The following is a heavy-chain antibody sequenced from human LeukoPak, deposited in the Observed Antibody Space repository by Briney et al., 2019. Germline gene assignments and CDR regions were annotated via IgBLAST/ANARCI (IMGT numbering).Heavy chain of an antibody. D-gene: IGHD6-19*01. V-gene: IGHV3-9*01. CDR3: VKDSGGWYSRLDY. Sequence: QSGVSLRLSCAASGFTFDDYTMHWVRQAPGKGLEWVSGISWNSGTIGYADSVKGRFTISRDNAKNSQYLQMNSLRPEDTALYYCVKDSGGWYSRLDYWGQGTLVIVSS. CDR2: ISWNSGTI. J-gene: IGHJ4*02. CDR1: GFTFDDYT.